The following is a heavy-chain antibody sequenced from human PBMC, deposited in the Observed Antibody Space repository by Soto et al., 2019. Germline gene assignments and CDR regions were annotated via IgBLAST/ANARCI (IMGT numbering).Heavy chain of an antibody. CDR2: MNPNSGNT. D-gene: IGHD3-3*01. Sequence: ASVKVSCKASGYTFTSYDINWVRQATGQGLEWMGWMNPNSGNTGYAQKFQGRVTMTRNTSISTAYMELGSLRSEDTAVYYCARGRRFLEWLLRRGDYYYMDVWGKGTTVTVYS. V-gene: IGHV1-8*01. CDR1: GYTFTSYD. J-gene: IGHJ6*03. CDR3: ARGRRFLEWLLRRGDYYYMDV.